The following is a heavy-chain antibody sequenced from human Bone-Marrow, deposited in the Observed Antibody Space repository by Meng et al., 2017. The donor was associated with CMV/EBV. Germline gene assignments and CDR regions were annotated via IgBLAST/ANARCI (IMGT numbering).Heavy chain of an antibody. D-gene: IGHD1-1*01. J-gene: IGHJ4*02. CDR3: ARGREGYGDYMAY. V-gene: IGHV3-21*01. CDR1: GFTCSSYS. Sequence: AAFGFTCSSYSMNWVRQAPGKGLGWVSSISSNSSYIYYADSVRGRFTISRDNAKNSLYLQMNSLRAEDTAVYYCARGREGYGDYMAYWGQGTLVTVSS. CDR2: ISSNSSYI.